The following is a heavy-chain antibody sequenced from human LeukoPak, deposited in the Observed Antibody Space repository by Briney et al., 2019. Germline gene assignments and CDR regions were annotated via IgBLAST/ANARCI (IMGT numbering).Heavy chain of an antibody. CDR1: GFTFNTYS. CDR2: ISHNSNYI. Sequence: GALRLSCAASGFTFNTYSLDWVRQAPGKGLEWVSSISHNSNYIYYADSVKGRFTISRENAKNSLYLQMNSLRAGDTAVYYCARDKSEPDRGIDVWGQGTTVTVSS. CDR3: ARDKSEPDRGIDV. D-gene: IGHD1-14*01. J-gene: IGHJ6*02. V-gene: IGHV3-21*01.